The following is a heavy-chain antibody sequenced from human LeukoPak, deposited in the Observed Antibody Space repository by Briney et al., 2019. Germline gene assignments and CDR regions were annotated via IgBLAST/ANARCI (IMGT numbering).Heavy chain of an antibody. CDR1: GFTFNRYA. Sequence: GGSLRLSCAASGFTFNRYAMTWVRQAPGKGLEWVSLISGDGVSTFYADSVKGRFSISRDNSKNSLSLEMNSLRTEDTAMYYCARESGKFDYWGQGTLVAVSS. CDR3: ARESGKFDY. V-gene: IGHV3-43*02. J-gene: IGHJ4*02. CDR2: ISGDGVST.